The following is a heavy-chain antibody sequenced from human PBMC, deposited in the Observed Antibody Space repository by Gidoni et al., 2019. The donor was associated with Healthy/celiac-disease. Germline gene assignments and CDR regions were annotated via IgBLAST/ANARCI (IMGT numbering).Heavy chain of an antibody. J-gene: IGHJ4*02. CDR1: GGSISSSSYY. CDR2: IYYSGST. Sequence: QLQLQESGPVLVKPSETLSLTCTVSGGSISSSSYYWGWIRQPPGKGLEWIGSIYYSGSTYYNPSLKSRVTIAVDTSKNQFSLKLSSVTAADTAVYYCARGDSSGCFDYWGQGTLVTVSS. V-gene: IGHV4-39*01. CDR3: ARGDSSGCFDY. D-gene: IGHD3-22*01.